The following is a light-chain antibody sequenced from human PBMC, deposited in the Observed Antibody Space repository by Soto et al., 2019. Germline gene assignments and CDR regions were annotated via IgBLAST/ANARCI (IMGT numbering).Light chain of an antibody. CDR2: DVS. CDR3: SSYTSSSTS. V-gene: IGLV2-14*01. Sequence: QSALTQPASVSGSPGQSITISCTGTSSDVGCYNYVSWYQQHPGKAPKLMIYDVSNRPSGVSNRFSGSKSGNTASLTISGLQAEDEADYYCSSYTSSSTSFGTGTKVTVL. J-gene: IGLJ1*01. CDR1: SSDVGCYNY.